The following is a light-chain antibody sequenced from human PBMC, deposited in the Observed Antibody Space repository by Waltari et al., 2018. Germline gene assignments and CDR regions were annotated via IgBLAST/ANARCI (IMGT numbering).Light chain of an antibody. CDR1: QMINTF. J-gene: IGKJ4*01. CDR3: QQTSSIPVT. Sequence: DIQMTQSPSSQSAFVGDRVTINCRASQMINTFLNWYQQKPGNAPKLLIYAVSNSQTGVPSRFSGSGSETDFTLTIHNLQPEDFATYYCQQTSSIPVTFGGGTTVEMK. V-gene: IGKV1-39*01. CDR2: AVS.